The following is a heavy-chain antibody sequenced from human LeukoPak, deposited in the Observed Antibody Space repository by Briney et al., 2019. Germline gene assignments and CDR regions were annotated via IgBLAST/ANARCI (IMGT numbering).Heavy chain of an antibody. CDR3: AKAYVDTAMVDAFDI. CDR2: ISWNSGSI. Sequence: GGSLRLSCAASGSTFDDYAMHWVRQAPGKGLEWVSGISWNSGSIGYADSVKGRFTISRDNAKDSLYLQMNSLRAEDTALYYCAKAYVDTAMVDAFDIWGQGTMVTVSS. CDR1: GSTFDDYA. J-gene: IGHJ3*02. V-gene: IGHV3-9*01. D-gene: IGHD5-18*01.